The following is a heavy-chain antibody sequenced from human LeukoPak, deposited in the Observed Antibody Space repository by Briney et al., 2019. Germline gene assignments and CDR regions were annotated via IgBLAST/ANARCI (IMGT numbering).Heavy chain of an antibody. CDR2: IYYSGST. D-gene: IGHD3-3*01. V-gene: IGHV4-39*07. CDR3: ARDGYYDFWSDYIFGALDY. J-gene: IGHJ4*02. CDR1: GGSISSSSYY. Sequence: SETLSLTCTVSGGSISSSSYYWGWIRQPPGKGLEWIGSIYYSGSTYYNPSLKSRVTISVDTSKNQFSLKLSSVTAADTAVYYFARDGYYDFWSDYIFGALDYWGQGTLVTVSS.